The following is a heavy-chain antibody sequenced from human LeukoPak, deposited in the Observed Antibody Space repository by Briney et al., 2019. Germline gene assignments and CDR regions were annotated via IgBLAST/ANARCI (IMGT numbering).Heavy chain of an antibody. V-gene: IGHV3-23*01. D-gene: IGHD6-19*01. Sequence: GGSLRLSCAASRFTFSSYAMSWVRQAPGKGLEWVSAISGSGGSTYYADSVKGRFTISRDNSKNTLYLQMNSLRAEDTAVYYCAKGGYSSGLFDPWGQGTLVTVSS. CDR2: ISGSGGST. CDR1: RFTFSSYA. CDR3: AKGGYSSGLFDP. J-gene: IGHJ5*02.